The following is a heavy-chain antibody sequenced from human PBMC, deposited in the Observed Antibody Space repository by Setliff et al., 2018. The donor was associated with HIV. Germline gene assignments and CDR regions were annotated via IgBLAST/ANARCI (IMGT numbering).Heavy chain of an antibody. D-gene: IGHD2-8*02. Sequence: SETLSLTCFVSGVSISGHFWGWIRQPPGKGLEWIGYIYTSGTTEYNPSLDSRVTISVDTSRDQFSLNLRSVTAADTALYFCARLILTGLLYFDYWGLGMLVTVSS. J-gene: IGHJ4*02. V-gene: IGHV4-4*09. CDR1: GVSISGHF. CDR3: ARLILTGLLYFDY. CDR2: IYTSGTT.